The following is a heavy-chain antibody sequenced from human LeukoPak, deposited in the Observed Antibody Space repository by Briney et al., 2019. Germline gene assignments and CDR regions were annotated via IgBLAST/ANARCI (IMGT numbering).Heavy chain of an antibody. CDR3: AKERDDYNTVFDL. D-gene: IGHD3-22*01. Sequence: GGSLRLSYAASGFTFSSYAMSWVRQPPGKGLEWVSAISATGPYYADSVKGRFTISRDNSRNTVYLQMHSLRAGDTAVYYCAKERDDYNTVFDLWGQGTLVTVSS. V-gene: IGHV3-23*01. CDR2: ISATGP. CDR1: GFTFSSYA. J-gene: IGHJ4*02.